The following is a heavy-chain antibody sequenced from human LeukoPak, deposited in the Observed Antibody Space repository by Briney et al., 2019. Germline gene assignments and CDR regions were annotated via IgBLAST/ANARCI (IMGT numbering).Heavy chain of an antibody. D-gene: IGHD2-2*02. CDR1: GYTFTGYY. CDR2: INPNSGGT. Sequence: GASVKVSCKASGYTFTGYYMHWVRQAPGQGLEWMGWINPNSGGTNYAQKFQGRVTMTTDTSTSTAYMELRSLRSDDTAVYYCARDDGDIVVAPAAIRGGNGGIDDYWGQGTLVTVSS. V-gene: IGHV1-2*02. CDR3: ARDDGDIVVAPAAIRGGNGGIDDY. J-gene: IGHJ4*02.